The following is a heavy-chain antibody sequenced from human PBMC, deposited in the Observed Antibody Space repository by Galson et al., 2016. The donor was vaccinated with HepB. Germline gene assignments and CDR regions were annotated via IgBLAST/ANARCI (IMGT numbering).Heavy chain of an antibody. CDR3: VTEVDTTRAFDI. V-gene: IGHV1-24*01. CDR2: FDAEFDET. Sequence: SVKVSCKVSGYTLSDVSIHWVRQAPGKGLEWMGGFDAEFDETIYAQKFQGRVTMTEDTSTDTGYMELSSLRSEDQAVYYCVTEVDTTRAFDIWGQGTMVSVSS. J-gene: IGHJ3*02. D-gene: IGHD5-18*01. CDR1: GYTLSDVS.